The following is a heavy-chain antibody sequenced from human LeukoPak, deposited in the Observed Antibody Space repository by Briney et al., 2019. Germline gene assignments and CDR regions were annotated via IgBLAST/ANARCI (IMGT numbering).Heavy chain of an antibody. CDR3: ARGQGVVGASFDY. Sequence: SETLSLTCAVYGGSFSGYYWSWIRQPPGNGLEWIGEINHSGSTNYNPSLKSRVTISIDTSKNQFSLKLSSVTAADTAVYYCARGQGVVGASFDYWGQGTLVTVSS. CDR2: INHSGST. J-gene: IGHJ4*02. CDR1: GGSFSGYY. V-gene: IGHV4-34*01. D-gene: IGHD1-26*01.